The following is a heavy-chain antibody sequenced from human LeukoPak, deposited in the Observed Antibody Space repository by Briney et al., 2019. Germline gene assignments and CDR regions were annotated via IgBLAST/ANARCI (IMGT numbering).Heavy chain of an antibody. Sequence: GGSLRLSCAVCGFTFDDYGMSLVRQAPGKGLEWVSGINWNGGSTGYVDSVKGRFTISRDNAKNSLHLQMNSLRAEDTALYYCARDISSGWSFYYWGQGTLVTVSS. CDR2: INWNGGST. J-gene: IGHJ4*02. V-gene: IGHV3-20*04. CDR3: ARDISSGWSFYY. CDR1: GFTFDDYG. D-gene: IGHD6-19*01.